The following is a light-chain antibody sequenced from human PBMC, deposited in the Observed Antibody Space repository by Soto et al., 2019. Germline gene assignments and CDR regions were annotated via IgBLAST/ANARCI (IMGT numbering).Light chain of an antibody. J-gene: IGLJ1*01. CDR3: SSYTSSSTLYV. V-gene: IGLV2-14*01. CDR1: SSDVGGYNY. CDR2: DVS. Sequence: QCVLTQPASVSGSPGQSITISCTGTSSDVGGYNYVSWYQQHPGKAPKLMIYDVSNRPSGVSNRFSGSKSGNTASLTISGLQAEDEADYYCSSYTSSSTLYVVGTGTKVTVL.